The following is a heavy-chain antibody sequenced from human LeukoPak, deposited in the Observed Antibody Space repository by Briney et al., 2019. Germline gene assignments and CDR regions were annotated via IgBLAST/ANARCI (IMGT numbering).Heavy chain of an antibody. CDR2: IDKKTKNYEA. Sequence: GGSLRLSCAASGFTFSECSIHWVRQASGKGLEWVGLIDKKTKNYEAAYAASVRGRFTISRDDSQNTEYLQMYSLETEDTSHYYCTRDAGTYNWLDPWGQGTLVTVSS. CDR3: TRDAGTYNWLDP. J-gene: IGHJ5*02. V-gene: IGHV3-73*01. CDR1: GFTFSECS.